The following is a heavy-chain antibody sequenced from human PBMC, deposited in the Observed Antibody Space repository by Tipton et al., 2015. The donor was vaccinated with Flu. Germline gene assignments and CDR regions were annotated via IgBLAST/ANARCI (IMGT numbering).Heavy chain of an antibody. CDR1: GFTFSSYG. Sequence: SLRLSCAASGFTFSSYGMHWVRQAPGKGLEWVAVIWYDGSNKYYADSVKGRFTISRDNSKNTLYLQMNSLRAEDAAVYYCARSSRELLTRYFDYWGQGTLVTVSS. CDR3: ARSSRELLTRYFDY. V-gene: IGHV3-33*01. D-gene: IGHD1-26*01. J-gene: IGHJ4*02. CDR2: IWYDGSNK.